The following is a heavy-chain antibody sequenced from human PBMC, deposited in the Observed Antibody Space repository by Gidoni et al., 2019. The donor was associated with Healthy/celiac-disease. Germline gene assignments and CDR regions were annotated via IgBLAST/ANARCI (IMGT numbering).Heavy chain of an antibody. V-gene: IGHV3-30*18. CDR3: AKAGFDCSGGSCFRWFDP. CDR1: GFTFSSYC. Sequence: QVQLVESGGGVVQPGRSLRLSCAASGFTFSSYCLHWVRQAPGKGLEWVAVISYDGSNKYYADAVKGRFTISRDNSKNTLYLQMNSLRAEDTAVYYCAKAGFDCSGGSCFRWFDPWGQGTLVTVSS. CDR2: ISYDGSNK. D-gene: IGHD2-15*01. J-gene: IGHJ5*02.